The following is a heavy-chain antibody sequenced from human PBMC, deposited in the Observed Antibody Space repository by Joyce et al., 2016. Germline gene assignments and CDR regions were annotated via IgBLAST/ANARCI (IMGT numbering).Heavy chain of an antibody. CDR3: ARVRHVTIVGGVTGYMDV. V-gene: IGHV1-69*01. D-gene: IGHD3-3*01. J-gene: IGHJ6*03. CDR1: GGTFSNFA. CDR2: IIPIFGTA. Sequence: QVQLAQPGVEVKKPGSSVKVSCKASGGTFSNFAITWVRQAPGQGLEWMGGIIPIFGTANFGQKFQGRGTIAADESTGTAYMELGSLGSEDTAVYYCARVRHVTIVGGVTGYMDVWGKGTTVTVSS.